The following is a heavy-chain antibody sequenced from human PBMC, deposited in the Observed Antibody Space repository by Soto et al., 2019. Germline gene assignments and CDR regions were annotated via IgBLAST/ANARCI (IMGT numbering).Heavy chain of an antibody. J-gene: IGHJ4*02. CDR3: ARTWDKYDILTGYFPWYFDY. V-gene: IGHV4-59*08. CDR2: IYYSGST. D-gene: IGHD3-9*01. CDR1: GGSISSYY. Sequence: SETLSLTCTVSGGSISSYYWSWIRQPPGKGLEWIGYIYYSGSTNYNPSLKSRVTISVDTSKNQFSLKLSSVTAADTAVYYFARTWDKYDILTGYFPWYFDYWGQGTLVTVSS.